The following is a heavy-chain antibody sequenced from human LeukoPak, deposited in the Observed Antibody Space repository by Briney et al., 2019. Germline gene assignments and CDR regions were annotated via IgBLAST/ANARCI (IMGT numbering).Heavy chain of an antibody. D-gene: IGHD5-18*01. CDR1: GYTFTGYY. V-gene: IGHV7-4-1*02. CDR2: INTNSGDP. CDR3: ARFRPHGYYDTFDI. Sequence: GASVKVSCKAFGYTFTGYYMHWVRQAPGEGLEWMGWINTNSGDPTYAQGFTGRFVFSLDTSVSTAYLQISSLRAEDTAVYYCARFRPHGYYDTFDIWGQGTMVTVS. J-gene: IGHJ3*02.